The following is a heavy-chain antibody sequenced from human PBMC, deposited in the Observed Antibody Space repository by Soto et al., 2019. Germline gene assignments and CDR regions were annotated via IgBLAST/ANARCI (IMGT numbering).Heavy chain of an antibody. D-gene: IGHD4-17*01. CDR3: ARTTAVPNSLRSRYFFDY. V-gene: IGHV4-61*01. CDR1: GGSVSDKTYY. Sequence: LSLTCSVSGGSVSDKTYYWSWIRQPPGKRLEWIGYVYYSGTTNYNPSLKSRVNISVDLSKNQFSLRLSSVTTADTALYYCARTTAVPNSLRSRYFFDYWGQGTLVTVSS. CDR2: VYYSGTT. J-gene: IGHJ4*02.